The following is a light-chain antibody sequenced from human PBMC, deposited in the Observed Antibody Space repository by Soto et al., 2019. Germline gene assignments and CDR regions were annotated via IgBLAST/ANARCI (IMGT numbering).Light chain of an antibody. CDR1: QSVSSNY. CDR3: HQYGSSPRT. Sequence: EMVLTQSPGTLSLSPGERATLSCRASQSVSSNYLAWYQQKSGQAPRLLIYGASSRANGIPDRFSGSGSGTDFTLTISRLEPEDFAVYYCHQYGSSPRTFGQGTKVESK. V-gene: IGKV3-20*01. CDR2: GAS. J-gene: IGKJ1*01.